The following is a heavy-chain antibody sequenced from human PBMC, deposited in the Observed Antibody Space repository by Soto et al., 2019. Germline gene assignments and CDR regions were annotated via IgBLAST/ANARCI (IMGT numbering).Heavy chain of an antibody. D-gene: IGHD6-25*01. CDR2: INPTLDST. CDR3: ATMKRARLDS. J-gene: IGHJ4*02. Sequence: QEQVVQSGPAMKEPGSSVKVSCRASGIMSSGYGFSWVRQAPGQGLEWVGRINPTLDSTQYAQNLQGRVSITVDKSADTAYLKVTSLRLEDTAIYFCATMKRARLDSWGRGTVVTVSS. CDR1: GIMSSGYG. V-gene: IGHV1-69*09.